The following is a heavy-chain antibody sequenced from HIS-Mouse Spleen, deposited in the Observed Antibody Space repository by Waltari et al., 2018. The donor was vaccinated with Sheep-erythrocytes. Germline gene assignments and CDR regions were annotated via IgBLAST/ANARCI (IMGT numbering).Heavy chain of an antibody. CDR2: ISSSSSYI. J-gene: IGHJ4*02. Sequence: EVQLVESGGGLVKPGGSLRLSCAASGFTFSSYSMNWVRQAPGKGLEWVSSISSSSSYIYYADSVKGRSTISGDNAQNSLYLQMNSMRAEDTAVYYCARVASGATFDYWGQGTLVTVSS. V-gene: IGHV3-21*01. CDR3: ARVASGATFDY. CDR1: GFTFSSYS. D-gene: IGHD1-26*01.